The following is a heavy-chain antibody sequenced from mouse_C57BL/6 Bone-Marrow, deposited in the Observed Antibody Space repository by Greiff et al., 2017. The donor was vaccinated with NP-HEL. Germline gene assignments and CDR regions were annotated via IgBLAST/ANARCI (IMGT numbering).Heavy chain of an antibody. CDR2: INPNNGGT. CDR1: GYTFTDYY. Sequence: VQLQQSGPELVKPGASVKISCKASGYTFTDYYMNWVKQSHGKSLEWIGDINPNNGGTSYNQKFKGKATLTVDTSSSTAYMELRSLTSEDSAVYYCAREGGYDYDDGMDYWGQGTSVTVSS. CDR3: AREGGYDYDDGMDY. J-gene: IGHJ4*01. V-gene: IGHV1-26*01. D-gene: IGHD2-4*01.